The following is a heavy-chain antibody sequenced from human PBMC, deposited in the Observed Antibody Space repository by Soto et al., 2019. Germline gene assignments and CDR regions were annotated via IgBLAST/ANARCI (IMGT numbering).Heavy chain of an antibody. CDR3: ARVVLIAAAGFFDY. J-gene: IGHJ4*02. D-gene: IGHD6-13*01. CDR2: ISSSSSYI. V-gene: IGHV3-21*01. CDR1: GFTFSSYS. Sequence: ESGGGLVKPGGSLRLSCAASGFTFSSYSMNWVRQAPGKGLEWVSSISSSSSYIYYADSVKGRFTISTDNAKNSLYLQMNSLIAEDTAVYYCARVVLIAAAGFFDYWGKGTLVTVSS.